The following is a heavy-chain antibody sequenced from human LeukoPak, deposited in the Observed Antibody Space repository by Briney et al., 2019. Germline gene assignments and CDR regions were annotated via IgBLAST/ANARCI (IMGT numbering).Heavy chain of an antibody. CDR2: IWYDGSNK. CDR1: GFTFSSYG. Sequence: GRSLRLSCAASGFTFSSYGMHWVRQAPGKGLEWVAVIWYDGSNKYYADSVKGRFTISRDNSKNTLYLQMNSLRAEDTAVYYCARESRGYYDSSGYYYGGWFDPWGQGTLVTVSS. D-gene: IGHD3-22*01. V-gene: IGHV3-33*08. J-gene: IGHJ5*02. CDR3: ARESRGYYDSSGYYYGGWFDP.